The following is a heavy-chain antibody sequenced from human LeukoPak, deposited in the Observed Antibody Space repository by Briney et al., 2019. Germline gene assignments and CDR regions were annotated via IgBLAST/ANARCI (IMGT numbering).Heavy chain of an antibody. CDR2: IIPIFGSA. Sequence: SVEVSCKASGGTFSSYAISWVRQAPGQGLEWMGGIIPIFGSANYAQKFQGRVTITADESTSTAYMELSSLRSEDTAVYYCARALHLELHSYFDSWGQGTLVTVSS. CDR3: ARALHLELHSYFDS. CDR1: GGTFSSYA. V-gene: IGHV1-69*13. J-gene: IGHJ4*02. D-gene: IGHD1-1*01.